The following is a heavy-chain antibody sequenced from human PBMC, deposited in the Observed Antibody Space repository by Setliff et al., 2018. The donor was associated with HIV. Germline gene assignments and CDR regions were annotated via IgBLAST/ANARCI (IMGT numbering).Heavy chain of an antibody. CDR3: ASTSTNWGPFDY. D-gene: IGHD7-27*01. J-gene: IGHJ4*02. CDR1: GYTLTDLS. V-gene: IGHV1-24*01. CDR2: FDPEDGET. Sequence: ASVKVSCKVSGYTLTDLSIHWVRQAPGKGLEWMGGFDPEDGETIYAEKFQGRVTMTRDTSTSTVYMDLSSLRSEDTAVYYCASTSTNWGPFDYWGQGTLVTVSS.